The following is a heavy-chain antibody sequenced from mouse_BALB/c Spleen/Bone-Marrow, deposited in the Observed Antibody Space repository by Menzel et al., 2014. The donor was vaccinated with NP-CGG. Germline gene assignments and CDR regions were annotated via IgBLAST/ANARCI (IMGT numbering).Heavy chain of an antibody. D-gene: IGHD4-1*01. Sequence: QVQLQQSGPELVKPGASVKISCKASGYSFTSYYIHWVKQRPGQGLEWIGWIFPGSGNTKYNEKFKSKATLTVDTSSSTAYMQLSSLASEDSALYYCARGAWANWDYFDYWGQGTTLTVSS. V-gene: IGHV1-66*01. J-gene: IGHJ2*01. CDR1: GYSFTSYY. CDR2: IFPGSGNT. CDR3: ARGAWANWDYFDY.